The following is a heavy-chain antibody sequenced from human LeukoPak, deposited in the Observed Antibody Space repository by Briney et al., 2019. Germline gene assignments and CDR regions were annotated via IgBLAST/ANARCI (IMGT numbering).Heavy chain of an antibody. V-gene: IGHV1-69*13. D-gene: IGHD2-2*01. J-gene: IGHJ4*02. CDR2: IIPIFGTA. Sequence: ASVKVSCKASGGTFSSYAISWVRQAPGQGLEWMGGIIPIFGTANYAQKFQGRVTITADESTSTAYMELSSLRSEDTAVYYCARSAGLDPLDCSSTSCHKPFDYWGQGTLVTVSS. CDR3: ARSAGLDPLDCSSTSCHKPFDY. CDR1: GGTFSSYA.